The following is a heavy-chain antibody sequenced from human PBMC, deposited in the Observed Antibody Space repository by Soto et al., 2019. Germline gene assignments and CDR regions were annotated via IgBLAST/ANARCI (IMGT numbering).Heavy chain of an antibody. CDR3: AGMASFGTLNWFDP. CDR1: GYTFINYD. V-gene: IGHV1-8*02. D-gene: IGHD1-1*01. J-gene: IGHJ5*02. Sequence: QVQLVQSGAEVKEPGDSVSVSCKASGYTFINYDISWVRQATGQGLEWMGWMNPGSGKTGHANKFQDRGTMTRDASTQTSRLGVTSVVLEDTAVYDCAGMASFGTLNWFDPWGQGTRVTVSS. CDR2: MNPGSGKT.